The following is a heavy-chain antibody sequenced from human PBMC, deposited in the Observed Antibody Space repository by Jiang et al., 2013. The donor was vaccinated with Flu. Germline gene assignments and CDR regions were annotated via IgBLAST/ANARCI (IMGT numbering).Heavy chain of an antibody. J-gene: IGHJ4*02. CDR2: ILRIFGTT. CDR3: ARVSGSAPVYYFDY. V-gene: IGHV1-69*01. Sequence: SGAEVKKPGSSVKVSCKASEGTFTSYGISWVRQAPGQGLEWMGGILRIFGTTNYAQKFQGRVTITADESTSTAYMELRSLRSDDTAVYYCARVSGSAPVYYFDYWGQGALVTVSS. D-gene: IGHD2-15*01. CDR1: EGTFTSYG.